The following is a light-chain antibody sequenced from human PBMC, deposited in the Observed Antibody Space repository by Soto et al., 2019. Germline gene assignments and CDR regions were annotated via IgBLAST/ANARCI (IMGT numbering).Light chain of an antibody. J-gene: IGLJ2*01. CDR1: STDVGDYDY. V-gene: IGLV2-14*01. CDR3: SSYITSDTLVV. CDR2: EVS. Sequence: QSALTQPASVSGSPGQXXTXXCTGTSTDVGDYDYVSWYQHHPGKAPKLMISEVSNRPSGISNRFSGSKSGNTASLTISGLQAEDEADYYCSSYITSDTLVVFGGGTKLTVL.